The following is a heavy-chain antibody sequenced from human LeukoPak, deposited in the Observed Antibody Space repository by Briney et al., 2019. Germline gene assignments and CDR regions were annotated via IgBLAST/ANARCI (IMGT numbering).Heavy chain of an antibody. J-gene: IGHJ5*02. CDR1: GGSFSGYY. CDR2: INHSRST. D-gene: IGHD1-7*01. CDR3: ARGIPSITGTTNWFDP. V-gene: IGHV4-34*01. Sequence: SETLYLTCAVYGGSFSGYYWSWIRQPPGKGLEWIGEINHSRSTNYNPSLKSRVTISVDTSKNQFSLKLSSVTAADTAVYYCARGIPSITGTTNWFDPWGQGTLVTVSS.